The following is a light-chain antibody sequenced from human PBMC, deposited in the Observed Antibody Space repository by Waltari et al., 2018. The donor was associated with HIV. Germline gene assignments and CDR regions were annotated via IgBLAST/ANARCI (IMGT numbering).Light chain of an antibody. CDR2: DVA. V-gene: IGLV2-14*03. CDR3: SSYTTFNTII. Sequence: QSALTQPASVSGSPGQSITISCAGTGAEVGAYNYVAWYQKLPDTVPKLIITDVASRPSGVSDRFSGSKSGNTASLTISELQAEDAGDYYCSSYTTFNTIIFGGGTKLTVL. CDR1: GAEVGAYNY. J-gene: IGLJ2*01.